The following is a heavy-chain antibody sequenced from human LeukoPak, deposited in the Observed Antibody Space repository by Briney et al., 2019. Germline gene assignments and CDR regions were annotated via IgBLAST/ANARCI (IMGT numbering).Heavy chain of an antibody. CDR3: ARESYQGSQWLSSLGYYYYYYMDV. Sequence: TSETLSLTCSVSGGSISSSFYWDWIRQPPGKGLEWIGSLYYSGSTYYNPSLKSRVTISVDTSKNQFSLKLSSVTAADTAVYYCARESYQGSQWLSSLGYYYYYYMDVWGKGTTVTVSS. V-gene: IGHV4-39*07. CDR1: GGSISSSFY. CDR2: LYYSGST. J-gene: IGHJ6*03. D-gene: IGHD6-19*01.